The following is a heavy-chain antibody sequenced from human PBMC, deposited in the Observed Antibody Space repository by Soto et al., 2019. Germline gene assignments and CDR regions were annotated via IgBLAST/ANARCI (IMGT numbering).Heavy chain of an antibody. CDR2: VWYDGSHK. Sequence: VGSLRLSCAASVFTLTNYGMHWVRHSPGKGLEWVAIVWYDGSHKYYADSVKGRFTISRDNSENTVTLQMNSLRAEDTAVYYCADPEPLHYGGQGTLVTLSS. CDR1: VFTLTNYG. D-gene: IGHD1-1*01. CDR3: ADPEPLHY. J-gene: IGHJ4*02. V-gene: IGHV3-33*01.